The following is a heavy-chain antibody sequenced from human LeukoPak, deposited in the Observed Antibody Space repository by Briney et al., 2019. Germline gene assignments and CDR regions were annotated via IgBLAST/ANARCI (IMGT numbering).Heavy chain of an antibody. Sequence: GASVKVSCKASGYTFTSYGISWVRQAPGQGLEWMGWTSAYNGNTNYAQKLQGRVTMTTDTSTSTAYMELRSLRSEDTAVYYCARDGDCSGGSCHGPFDYWGQGTLVTVFS. V-gene: IGHV1-18*01. CDR1: GYTFTSYG. D-gene: IGHD2-15*01. CDR2: TSAYNGNT. CDR3: ARDGDCSGGSCHGPFDY. J-gene: IGHJ4*02.